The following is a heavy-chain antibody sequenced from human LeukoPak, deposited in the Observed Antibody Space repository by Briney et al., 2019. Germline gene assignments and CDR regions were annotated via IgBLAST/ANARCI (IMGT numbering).Heavy chain of an antibody. CDR2: IYSGGST. CDR1: GFTVSSNY. V-gene: IGHV3-53*01. CDR3: ARGGTNYYYMDV. Sequence: GGSLRLSCAASGFTVSSNYMSWVRQAPGKGLEWVSVIYSGGSTYYADSVKGRFTISRDNSKNTLYLQMDSLRVDDTALYYCARGGTNYYYMDVWGNGTTVTVSS. J-gene: IGHJ6*03.